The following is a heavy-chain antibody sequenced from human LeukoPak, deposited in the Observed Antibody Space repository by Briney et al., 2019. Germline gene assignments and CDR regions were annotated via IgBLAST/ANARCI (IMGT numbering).Heavy chain of an antibody. CDR2: ISGSGGNT. CDR1: GFTFGSYA. CDR3: AKGPAAQPDY. D-gene: IGHD6-13*01. V-gene: IGHV3-23*01. J-gene: IGHJ4*02. Sequence: GGSLRISCAASGFTFGSYAMSWVRQGPEKGLEWVSAISGSGGNTYYVDSVKGRFTISRDISKNTLYLQMNFLRAEDTAVYYCAKGPAAQPDYWGQGTLVTVSS.